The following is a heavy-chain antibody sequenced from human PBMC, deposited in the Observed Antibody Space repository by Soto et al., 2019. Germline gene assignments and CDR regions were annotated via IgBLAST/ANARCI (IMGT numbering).Heavy chain of an antibody. Sequence: SETLSLTCAVYGGSFSGYYWSWIRQPPGKGLEWIGEINHSGSTNYNPSLKSRVTISVDTSKNQFSLKLSSVTAADTAVYYCASRSEPSSGSYFTFDYWGQGTLVTVSS. V-gene: IGHV4-34*01. D-gene: IGHD1-26*01. CDR3: ASRSEPSSGSYFTFDY. CDR2: INHSGST. J-gene: IGHJ4*02. CDR1: GGSFSGYY.